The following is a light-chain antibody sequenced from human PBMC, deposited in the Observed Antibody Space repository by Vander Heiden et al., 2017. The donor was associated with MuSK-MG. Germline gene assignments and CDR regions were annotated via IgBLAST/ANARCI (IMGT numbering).Light chain of an antibody. Sequence: SYELTQPPSVSVAPGQTARITCGGNNIGSKSVHWYQLKPGQAPVLVVHDDRDRHSGIPERFSGSNSENTATLTISSVEAGDEADYHCQVWDDSSDHPIFGGGTELTVL. V-gene: IGLV3-21*02. J-gene: IGLJ2*01. CDR1: NIGSKS. CDR3: QVWDDSSDHPI. CDR2: DDR.